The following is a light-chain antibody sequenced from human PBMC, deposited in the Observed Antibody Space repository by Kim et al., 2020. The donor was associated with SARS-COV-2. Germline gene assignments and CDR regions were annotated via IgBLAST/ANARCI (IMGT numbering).Light chain of an antibody. V-gene: IGLV3-27*01. CDR1: ALPKQY. J-gene: IGLJ3*02. Sequence: SYELTQPPSVSVSPGQTARITCSGDALPKQYAYWYQQKPGQAPVLVIYKDSERPSGIPERFSGSSSGTTVTLTISGAQVEDEADYYCYSAADNRRVFGGGTQLTV. CDR2: KDS. CDR3: YSAADNRRV.